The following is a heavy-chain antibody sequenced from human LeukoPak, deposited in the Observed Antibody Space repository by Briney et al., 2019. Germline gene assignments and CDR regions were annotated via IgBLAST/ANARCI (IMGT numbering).Heavy chain of an antibody. D-gene: IGHD1-14*01. Sequence: GESLRISCKGSGYSFTSYWISWVRQMPGKGLEWMGRVDPSDSYTNYSPSFQGHVTISVDKSISTAYLQWSSLKASDTAMYYCARQVYNWFDPWGQGTLVTVSS. CDR2: VDPSDSYT. CDR1: GYSFTSYW. V-gene: IGHV5-10-1*01. J-gene: IGHJ5*02. CDR3: ARQVYNWFDP.